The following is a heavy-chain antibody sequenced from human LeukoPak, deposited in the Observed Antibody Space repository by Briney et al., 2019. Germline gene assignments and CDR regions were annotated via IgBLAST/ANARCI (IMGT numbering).Heavy chain of an antibody. CDR2: IKQDGSEE. V-gene: IGHV3-7*01. J-gene: IGHJ4*02. D-gene: IGHD6-13*01. Sequence: GGSLRLSCAASGFTFSTYWVSWVRQAPGKGLEWVANIKQDGSEEYYLDSVKGRFTISRDNAKNSLYLQMNSLRAEDTAVYFCTREAAAGIDYWGQGTLVTVSS. CDR3: TREAAAGIDY. CDR1: GFTFSTYW.